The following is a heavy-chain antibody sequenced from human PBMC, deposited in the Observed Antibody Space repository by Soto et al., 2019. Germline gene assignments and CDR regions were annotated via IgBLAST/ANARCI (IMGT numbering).Heavy chain of an antibody. Sequence: EVQLLESGGGLVQPGGSLSLSCAASEFTFGSYSMFWFRQAPGKGLGWVSGVNGGGDITYYAESVKGRFTISRDNSKNTLYLQMNSLRAEDTAVFYCARGHFGVTMDVWGQGTTVTVSS. J-gene: IGHJ6*02. CDR2: VNGGGDIT. D-gene: IGHD3-3*01. CDR1: EFTFGSYS. V-gene: IGHV3-23*01. CDR3: ARGHFGVTMDV.